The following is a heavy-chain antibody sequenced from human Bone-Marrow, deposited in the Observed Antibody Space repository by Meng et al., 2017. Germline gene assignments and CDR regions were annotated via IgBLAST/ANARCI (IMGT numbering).Heavy chain of an antibody. CDR1: GNTFTGYY. V-gene: IGHV1-2*06. CDR3: ARSQFGRVWIFGVELKNWFDP. J-gene: IGHJ5*02. CDR2: INPNSGGT. Sequence: QGRLVQSGAGVKKPGASVKVAGKASGNTFTGYYIQWARQAPGQGLEWMGRINPNSGGTDYEQKFLGRIAMTADTSISTAYMELNRLRSDDTAIYYCARSQFGRVWIFGVELKNWFDPWGQGTLVTVSS. D-gene: IGHD3-3*01.